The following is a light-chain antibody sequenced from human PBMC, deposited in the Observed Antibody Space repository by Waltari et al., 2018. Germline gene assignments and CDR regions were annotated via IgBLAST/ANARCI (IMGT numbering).Light chain of an antibody. Sequence: SSKLTQPASVAVSLGQTAVITCSGDILAKKYGRWFQQKPGHAPVLFIYKDIERPSAIPDRFSGSSSGTTLTLTISGAQVEDEAAYYCYSAADNHRVLFGGGTKLTVL. J-gene: IGLJ2*01. CDR2: KDI. CDR1: ILAKKY. CDR3: YSAADNHRVL. V-gene: IGLV3-27*01.